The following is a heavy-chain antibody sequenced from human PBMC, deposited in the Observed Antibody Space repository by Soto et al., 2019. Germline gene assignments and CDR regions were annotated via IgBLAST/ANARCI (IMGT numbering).Heavy chain of an antibody. J-gene: IGHJ6*02. D-gene: IGHD2-2*01. CDR2: ISSSSSYI. CDR3: ARTPGFLGYFSTTSCSYGREV. V-gene: IGHV3-21*01. CDR1: GFTFSSYS. Sequence: EVQLVESGGGLVKPGGSLRLSCAASGFTFSSYSMNWVRQAPGKGLEWVSSISSSSSYIYYADSVKGRFTISRDNAKNSQYLHMNSLIAEDTAVYYCARTPGFLGYFSTTSCSYGREVWGQWTTVTVSS.